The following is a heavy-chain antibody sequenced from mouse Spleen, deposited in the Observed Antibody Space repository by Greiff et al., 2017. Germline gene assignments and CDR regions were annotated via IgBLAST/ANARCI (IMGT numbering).Heavy chain of an antibody. CDR1: GFSLTSYG. D-gene: IGHD2-1*01. CDR3: AKNCGNYHYAMDY. CDR2: IWRGGST. Sequence: QVQLQQSGPGLVQPSQSLSITCTVSGFSLTSYGVHWVRQSPGKGLEWLGVIWRGGSTDYNAAFMSRLSITKDNSKSQVFFKMNSLQADDTAIYYCAKNCGNYHYAMDYWGQGTSVTVSS. J-gene: IGHJ4*01. V-gene: IGHV2-5*01.